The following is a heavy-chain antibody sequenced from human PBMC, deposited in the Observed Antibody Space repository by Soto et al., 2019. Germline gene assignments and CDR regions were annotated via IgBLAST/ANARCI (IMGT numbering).Heavy chain of an antibody. CDR3: VQGASTALQPLGS. Sequence: QVQLVESGGGVVQPARSLRLSCAASGFLFGHFGMHWVRRAPGEGLEWVATISGDGNDTYYPDSMKVRFTISRDNYNNTLYLQLHSLRPEDSAVYLCVQGASTALQPLGSWGQGVPVTVSS. CDR2: ISGDGNDT. CDR1: GFLFGHFG. J-gene: IGHJ4*02. V-gene: IGHV3-30*03. D-gene: IGHD1-26*01.